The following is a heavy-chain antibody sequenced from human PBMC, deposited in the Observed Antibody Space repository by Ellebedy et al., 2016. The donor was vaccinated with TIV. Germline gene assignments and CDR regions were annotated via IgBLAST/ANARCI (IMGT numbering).Heavy chain of an antibody. CDR2: IYPGDSDT. CDR1: GYMFSTYW. CDR3: AIRMGRGVKGKFPLDV. D-gene: IGHD3-10*01. J-gene: IGHJ6*02. V-gene: IGHV5-51*01. Sequence: PGGSLRLSCEGSGYMFSTYWISWVRQMPGKGLEWMGIIYPGDSDTTYSPSFRGQVTMSVANSINTVYLQWNSLKASDTAMYYCAIRMGRGVKGKFPLDVWGQGTTVIVSS.